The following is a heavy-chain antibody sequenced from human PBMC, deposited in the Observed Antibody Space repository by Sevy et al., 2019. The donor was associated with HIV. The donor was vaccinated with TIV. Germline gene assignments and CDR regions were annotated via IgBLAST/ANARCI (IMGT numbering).Heavy chain of an antibody. CDR1: GDSVSSNNAA. CDR2: TYYKSKWYS. D-gene: IGHD6-19*01. J-gene: IGHJ2*01. V-gene: IGHV6-1*01. CDR3: ARSVAALDFWYFDL. Sequence: SQTLSLTCAISGDSVSSNNAAWNWIRQSPSRGLEWLGRTYYKSKWYSHYAVSVKSRMTINPDTSKNRFSLQLNSVTPEETAVYYCARSVAALDFWYFDLWGRGTLVTVSS.